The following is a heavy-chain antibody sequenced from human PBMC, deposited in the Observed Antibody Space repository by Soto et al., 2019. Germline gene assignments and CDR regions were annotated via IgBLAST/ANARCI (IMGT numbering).Heavy chain of an antibody. D-gene: IGHD3-10*01. J-gene: IGHJ3*02. CDR1: GNTFASYD. CDR3: ATWLLRWCGEKSYAFDI. Sequence: ASVKVSCTASGNTFASYDINWVRQATGQGLEWMGWMNPNSGNTGYAQKFQGRVTMTRNTSISTAYMELSSLRSEDKAVYYCATWLLRWCGEKSYAFDIWGQRSMVTFSS. CDR2: MNPNSGNT. V-gene: IGHV1-8*01.